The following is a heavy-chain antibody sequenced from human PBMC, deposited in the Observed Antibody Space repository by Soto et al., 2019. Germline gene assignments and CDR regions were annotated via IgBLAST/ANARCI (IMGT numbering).Heavy chain of an antibody. Sequence: PSETLSLTCAVYGGSFSGYYWSWIRQPPGKGLEWIGEINHSGSTNYNPSLKSRVTISVDTSKNQFSLKLSSVTAADTAVYYCARDINCSGGSCYRGTIDYRGQGTLVTVSS. J-gene: IGHJ4*02. V-gene: IGHV4-34*01. CDR3: ARDINCSGGSCYRGTIDY. CDR1: GGSFSGYY. CDR2: INHSGST. D-gene: IGHD2-15*01.